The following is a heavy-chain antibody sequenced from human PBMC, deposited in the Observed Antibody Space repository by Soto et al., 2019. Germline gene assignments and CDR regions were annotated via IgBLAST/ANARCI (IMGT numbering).Heavy chain of an antibody. Sequence: SETLSLTCTVSGGSISSGDYYWSWIRQPPGKGLEWIGYIYYSGSTYYNPSLKSRVTISVDTSKNQFSLKLSSVTAADTAVYYCARDVATRWGSGYYGMDVWGQGTTVTVSS. J-gene: IGHJ6*02. D-gene: IGHD5-12*01. CDR3: ARDVATRWGSGYYGMDV. CDR1: GGSISSGDYY. V-gene: IGHV4-30-4*01. CDR2: IYYSGST.